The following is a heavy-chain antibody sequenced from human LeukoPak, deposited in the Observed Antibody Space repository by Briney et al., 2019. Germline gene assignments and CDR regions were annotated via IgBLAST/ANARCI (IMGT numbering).Heavy chain of an antibody. D-gene: IGHD3-10*01. CDR3: AKAGLLWFREYFMDV. Sequence: GGSLRLSCAASGFTFSSYSMNWVRQAPGKGLEWVSAISGSGGSTYYADSVKGRFTISRDNSKNTLYLQMNSLRAEDTAVYYCAKAGLLWFREYFMDVWGKGTTVTVSS. V-gene: IGHV3-23*01. J-gene: IGHJ6*03. CDR2: ISGSGGST. CDR1: GFTFSSYS.